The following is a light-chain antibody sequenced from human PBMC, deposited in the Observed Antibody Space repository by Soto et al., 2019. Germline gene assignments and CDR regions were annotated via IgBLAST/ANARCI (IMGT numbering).Light chain of an antibody. Sequence: QSALTQPPSASGSPGQSVTISCTGTKSDIGVYDFVSWYQHHPGKAPRLIIYEVVQRPSGVPDRFSGSKSGNTASLTVSGLQAADEAEYDCCSYAGSNSLIFGGGTKLTVL. J-gene: IGLJ2*01. CDR3: CSYAGSNSLI. CDR1: KSDIGVYDF. CDR2: EVV. V-gene: IGLV2-8*01.